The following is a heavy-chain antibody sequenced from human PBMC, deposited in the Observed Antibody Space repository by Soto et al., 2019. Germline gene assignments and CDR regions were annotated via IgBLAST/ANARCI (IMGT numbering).Heavy chain of an antibody. V-gene: IGHV3-64D*06. J-gene: IGHJ6*02. D-gene: IGHD2-2*01. CDR1: GFTFSSYA. CDR2: ISSNGGST. CDR3: VKDIVVVPAASAYYSYGMDV. Sequence: PGGSLRLACAASGFTFSSYAMHWVRKAPGKGLEYVSAISSNGGSTYYADSVKGRFTISRDNSKNTLYLQMSSLRAEDTAVYYCVKDIVVVPAASAYYSYGMDVWGQGTTVTVSS.